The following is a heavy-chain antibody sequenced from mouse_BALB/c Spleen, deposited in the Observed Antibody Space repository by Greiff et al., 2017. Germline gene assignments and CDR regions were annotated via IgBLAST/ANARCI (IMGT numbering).Heavy chain of an antibody. CDR1: GYTFTSYW. V-gene: IGHV1-69*02. CDR2: IYPSDSYT. J-gene: IGHJ3*01. CDR3: TRGGYDYDGAWFAY. Sequence: QVQLQQPGAELVRPGASVKLSCKASGYTFTSYWINWVKQRPGQGLEWIGNIYPSDSYTNYNQKFKDKATLTVDKSSSTAYMQLSSPTSEDSAVYYCTRGGYDYDGAWFAYWGQGTLVTVSA. D-gene: IGHD2-4*01.